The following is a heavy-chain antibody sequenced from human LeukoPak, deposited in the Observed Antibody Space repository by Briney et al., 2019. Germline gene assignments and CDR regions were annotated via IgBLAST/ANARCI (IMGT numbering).Heavy chain of an antibody. CDR1: GFTFSGFS. Sequence: GGSLRLSCAGSGFTFSGFSMHWVRQTPGRGLEYVSAINGAGDRTYYADSVKGRFSISRDNSKNTLYLQMGNLRGEDMALYFCARIGMGNFYDLWGQGTLVTVSA. J-gene: IGHJ5*02. V-gene: IGHV3-64*02. D-gene: IGHD1-7*01. CDR3: ARIGMGNFYDL. CDR2: INGAGDRT.